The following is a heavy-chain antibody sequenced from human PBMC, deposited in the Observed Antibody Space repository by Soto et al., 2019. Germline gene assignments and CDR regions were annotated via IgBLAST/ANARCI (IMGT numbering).Heavy chain of an antibody. CDR1: GGSISSYY. V-gene: IGHV4-59*01. J-gene: IGHJ5*02. CDR2: IYYSGST. D-gene: IGHD6-13*01. Sequence: QVQLQESGPGLMKPSETLSLTCTVSGGSISSYYWSWIRQPPGKGLEWIGYIYYSGSTNYNPSLKSRVTISVDTSKNQFSLKLSSVTAADTAVYYCARIPGIAADQFGIGFDPWGQGTLVTVSS. CDR3: ARIPGIAADQFGIGFDP.